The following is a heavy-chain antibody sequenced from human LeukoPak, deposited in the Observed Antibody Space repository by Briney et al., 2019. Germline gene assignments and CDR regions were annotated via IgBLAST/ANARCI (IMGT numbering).Heavy chain of an antibody. CDR1: GFTFSSYG. CDR3: ARDASTSSSLDY. D-gene: IGHD4-11*01. J-gene: IGHJ4*02. Sequence: GRSLRLSRAASGFTFSSYGMHWVRQAPGKGLEWVAVIWYDGSNKYYADSVKGRFTISRDNSKNTLYLQMNSLRAEDTAVYYCARDASTSSSLDYWGQGTLVTVSS. V-gene: IGHV3-33*01. CDR2: IWYDGSNK.